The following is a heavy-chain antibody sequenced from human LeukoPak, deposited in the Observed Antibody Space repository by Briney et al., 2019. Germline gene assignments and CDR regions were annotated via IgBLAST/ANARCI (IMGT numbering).Heavy chain of an antibody. CDR3: LTYYDFWSGFR. CDR1: GFTFSSYG. Sequence: GRSLRLSCAASGFTFSSYGMHWVRQAPGKGLEWVAVIWYDGSNKYYADSVKGRFTISRDNSKNTLYLQMNSLRAEDTAVYYCLTYYDFWSGFRWGQGTLVTVSS. CDR2: IWYDGSNK. J-gene: IGHJ4*02. V-gene: IGHV3-33*01. D-gene: IGHD3-3*01.